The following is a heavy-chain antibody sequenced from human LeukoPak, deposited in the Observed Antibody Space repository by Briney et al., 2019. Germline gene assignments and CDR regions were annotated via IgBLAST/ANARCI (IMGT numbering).Heavy chain of an antibody. D-gene: IGHD4-11*01. CDR1: GFTFSSYS. CDR3: ARANDYSNYYYYYMDV. J-gene: IGHJ6*03. Sequence: GGSLRLSCTASGFTFSSYSMNWVRQAPGKGLEWVSYISSSSSTIYYADSVKGRFTISRDNAKNSLYLQMNSLRDEDTAVYYCARANDYSNYYYYYMDVWGKGTTVTVSS. CDR2: ISSSSSTI. V-gene: IGHV3-48*02.